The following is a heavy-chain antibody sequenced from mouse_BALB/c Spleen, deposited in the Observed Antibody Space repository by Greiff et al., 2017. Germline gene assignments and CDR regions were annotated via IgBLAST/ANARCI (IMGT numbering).Heavy chain of an antibody. D-gene: IGHD5-1*01. CDR2: ISSGGST. Sequence: EVQRVESGGGLVKPGGSLKLSCAASGFTFSSYAMSWVRQTPEKRLEWVASISSGGSTYYPDSVKGRFTISRDNARNILYLQMSSLRSEDTAMYYCARGGTYHYAMDYWGQGTSVTVSS. CDR1: GFTFSSYA. V-gene: IGHV5-6-5*01. J-gene: IGHJ4*01. CDR3: ARGGTYHYAMDY.